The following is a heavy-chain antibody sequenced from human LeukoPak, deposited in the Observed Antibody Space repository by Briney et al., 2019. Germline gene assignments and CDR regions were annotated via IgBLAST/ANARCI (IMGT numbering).Heavy chain of an antibody. D-gene: IGHD3-22*01. J-gene: IGHJ4*02. Sequence: GGSLRLSCAASGFTFSSYSMNWVRQAPGKGLEWVSYISSSSSTIYYADSVKGRFTISRDNAKNSLYLQMNSLRAEDTAVYYCARSYYDSSGPWDYWGQGTLVTVSS. V-gene: IGHV3-48*01. CDR2: ISSSSSTI. CDR3: ARSYYDSSGPWDY. CDR1: GFTFSSYS.